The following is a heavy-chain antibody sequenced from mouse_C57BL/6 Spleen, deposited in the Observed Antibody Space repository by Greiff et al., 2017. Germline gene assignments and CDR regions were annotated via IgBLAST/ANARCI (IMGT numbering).Heavy chain of an antibody. D-gene: IGHD1-1*01. CDR2: IYPGSGST. CDR1: GYTFTSYW. CDR3: ARSAYGSSYDVDY. V-gene: IGHV1-55*01. J-gene: IGHJ2*01. Sequence: QVQLQQSGAELVKPGASVKMSCKASGYTFTSYWITWVKQRPGQGLEWIGDIYPGSGSTNYNEKFKSKATLTVDTSSSTAYMQLSSLTSEDSAVYYCARSAYGSSYDVDYWGQGTTLTVSS.